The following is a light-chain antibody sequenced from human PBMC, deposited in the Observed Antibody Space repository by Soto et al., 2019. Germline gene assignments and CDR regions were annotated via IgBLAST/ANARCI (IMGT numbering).Light chain of an antibody. V-gene: IGKV3-11*01. J-gene: IGKJ4*01. CDR3: QQRSTWPTLT. CDR2: DTS. Sequence: EIVLTQSPATLSASPGESAALSCRASQDVGHYVAWYRQIPGQYPRLLIYDTSNRAAGIPDRFRGSGSGTDFALTISSLEPEDFAVYYCQQRSTWPTLTFGGGTKVEIK. CDR1: QDVGHY.